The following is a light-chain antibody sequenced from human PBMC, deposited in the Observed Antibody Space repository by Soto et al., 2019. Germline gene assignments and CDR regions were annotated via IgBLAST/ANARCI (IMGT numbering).Light chain of an antibody. Sequence: IVLTQSPATLSLSPGERATLSCRASQNVNSSSLTWYQQKPGQAPRLLLYDAVIRANDIPDKFSCSGSGADFHLTLGRLESEDFDVYYCQHFGSSPPKLTFCLGTKLEIK. CDR3: QHFGSSPPKLT. CDR2: DAV. J-gene: IGKJ2*01. V-gene: IGKV3-20*01. CDR1: QNVNSSS.